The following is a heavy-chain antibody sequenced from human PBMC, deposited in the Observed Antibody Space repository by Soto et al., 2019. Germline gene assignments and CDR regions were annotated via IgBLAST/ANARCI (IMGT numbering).Heavy chain of an antibody. D-gene: IGHD1-1*01. J-gene: IGHJ4*02. CDR3: ARGRGLYNSGRSQLDS. CDR2: FIPRFGTT. Sequence: QVQVVQSGAEVKKPGSSVRVSCKASGDSFTKYTVNWVRQAPRQGLEWMGGFIPRFGTTNYAPTLQDRVTINADASMNTVYMELSSLRSDDTALYYCARGRGLYNSGRSQLDSWGQGTLVTVSS. CDR1: GDSFTKYT. V-gene: IGHV1-69*01.